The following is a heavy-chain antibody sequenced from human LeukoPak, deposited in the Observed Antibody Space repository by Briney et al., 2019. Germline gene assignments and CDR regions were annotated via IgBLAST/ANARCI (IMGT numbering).Heavy chain of an antibody. Sequence: ASVTVSFTASGGTFSSYAISWVRQPPAQGLEWMGGIILFFGTASYAQKFQGRVTIPADESTSTAYMELSSLRSEDTAVYYCARSPRNPMTTVNGNHYFDYWGQGTLVTVSS. J-gene: IGHJ4*02. CDR3: ARSPRNPMTTVNGNHYFDY. CDR2: IILFFGTA. CDR1: GGTFSSYA. V-gene: IGHV1-69*01. D-gene: IGHD4-17*01.